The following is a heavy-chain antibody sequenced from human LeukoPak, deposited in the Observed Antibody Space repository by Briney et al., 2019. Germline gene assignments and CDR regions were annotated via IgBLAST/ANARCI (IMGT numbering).Heavy chain of an antibody. CDR2: FDSEDGET. Sequence: ASVKVSCRVSGYTLTELSMHWVRQAPGKGLEWMGGFDSEDGETIYAQKFQGRVTMTEDTSTDTAYMELSSLRSEDTAVYYCATYAAGGCSGGSCYSDYYYYYGMDVWGQGTTVTVSS. CDR3: ATYAAGGCSGGSCYSDYYYYYGMDV. CDR1: GYTLTELS. J-gene: IGHJ6*02. D-gene: IGHD2-15*01. V-gene: IGHV1-24*01.